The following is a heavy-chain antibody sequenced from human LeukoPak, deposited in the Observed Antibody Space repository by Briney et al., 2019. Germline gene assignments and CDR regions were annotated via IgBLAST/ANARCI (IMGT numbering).Heavy chain of an antibody. V-gene: IGHV3-15*01. Sequence: PGGSLRLSCAVSGFTFSHAWMSWVRQAPGKGLEWVGRIKSKIDGGTTDYGAPVKGRFTISRDDSKNTLYLQMNSLKSEDTAVYYCTTIRGFCSGRSCLGYWGQGTLVTASS. CDR1: GFTFSHAW. J-gene: IGHJ4*02. D-gene: IGHD2-15*01. CDR2: IKSKIDGGTT. CDR3: TTIRGFCSGRSCLGY.